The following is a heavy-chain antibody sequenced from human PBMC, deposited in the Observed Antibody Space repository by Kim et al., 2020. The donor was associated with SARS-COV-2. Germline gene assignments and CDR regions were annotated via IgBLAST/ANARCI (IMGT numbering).Heavy chain of an antibody. J-gene: IGHJ4*02. Sequence: SETLSLTCTVSGGSISSYYWSWIRQPPGKGLEWIGYIYYSGSTNYNPSLKSRVTISVDTSKNQFSLKLSSVTAADTAVYYCARSVGVAVAPRGHYFDYWGQGTLVTVSS. D-gene: IGHD6-19*01. CDR1: GGSISSYY. CDR2: IYYSGST. CDR3: ARSVGVAVAPRGHYFDY. V-gene: IGHV4-59*08.